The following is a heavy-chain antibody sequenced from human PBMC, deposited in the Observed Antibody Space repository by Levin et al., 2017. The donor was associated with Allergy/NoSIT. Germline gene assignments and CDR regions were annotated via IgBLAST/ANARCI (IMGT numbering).Heavy chain of an antibody. D-gene: IGHD5-12*01. Sequence: GESLKISCAASGFTFSSYGMHWVRQAPGKGVEWVAVMWDDGYKKYYADSVKGRFTISRDNSKNTLYLQMNSLRAEDTAVYYCARVLRFYYYYYMDVWGKGTTVTVSS. CDR1: GFTFSSYG. V-gene: IGHV3-33*01. CDR2: MWDDGYKK. CDR3: ARVLRFYYYYYMDV. J-gene: IGHJ6*03.